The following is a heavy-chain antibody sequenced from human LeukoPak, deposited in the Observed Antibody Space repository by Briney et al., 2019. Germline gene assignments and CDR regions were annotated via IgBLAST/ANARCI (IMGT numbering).Heavy chain of an antibody. CDR2: IYYSGST. Sequence: SETLSLNCAVSGDSINYSRYYWGWIRQAPGKGLEWLGLIYYSGSTSYNPSLKGRITMSVDTSKNQFSLKLRSVTAADSAVYYCARRPPRWQDPGIAVDIWSQGTMVTVSS. J-gene: IGHJ3*02. V-gene: IGHV4-39*01. CDR3: ARRPPRWQDPGIAVDI. CDR1: GDSINYSRYY. D-gene: IGHD4-23*01.